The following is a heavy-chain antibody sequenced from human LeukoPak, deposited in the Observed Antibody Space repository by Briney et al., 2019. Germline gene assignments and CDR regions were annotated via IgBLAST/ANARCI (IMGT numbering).Heavy chain of an antibody. V-gene: IGHV3-66*02. CDR1: GFTVSSNY. J-gene: IGHJ6*04. CDR3: ASLRITIFGVVTPPDV. CDR2: IYSGGST. Sequence: GGSLRLSCAASGFTVSSNYMSWVRQAPGKGLEWVSVIYSGGSTYYADSVTGRFTISRDNSKNTLYLQMNSLRAEDTAVYYCASLRITIFGVVTPPDVWGKGTMVTVSS. D-gene: IGHD3-3*01.